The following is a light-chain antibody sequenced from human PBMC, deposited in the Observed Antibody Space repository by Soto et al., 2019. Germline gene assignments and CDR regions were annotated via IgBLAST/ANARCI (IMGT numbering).Light chain of an antibody. CDR3: CSYAGSYTWV. Sequence: QSVLTQPRSVSGSPGQSVTISCTGTSSDVGGYNYVSWYQQYPGKAPKLMIYDVNKWPSGVPDRFSGSKSGTTASLTISGLQAEGEADYYCCSYAGSYTWVCGGGTKLTVL. CDR2: DVN. J-gene: IGLJ3*02. CDR1: SSDVGGYNY. V-gene: IGLV2-11*01.